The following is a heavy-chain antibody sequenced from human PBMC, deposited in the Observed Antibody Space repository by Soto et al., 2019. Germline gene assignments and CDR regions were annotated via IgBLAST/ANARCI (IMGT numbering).Heavy chain of an antibody. CDR3: ARRRSSRGLDY. CDR1: GFTFSSYS. CDR2: ISSSSTI. V-gene: IGHV3-48*02. Sequence: PGGSLRLSCAASGFTFSSYSMNWVRQAPGKGLEWVSYISSSSTIYYADSVKGRFTISRDNAKNSLYLQMNSLRDEDTAVYYCARRRSSRGLDYWGQGTLVTVSS. D-gene: IGHD6-13*01. J-gene: IGHJ4*02.